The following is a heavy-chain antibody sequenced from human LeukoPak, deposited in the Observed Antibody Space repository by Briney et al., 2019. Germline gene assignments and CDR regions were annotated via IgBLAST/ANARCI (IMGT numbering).Heavy chain of an antibody. Sequence: SQTLSLTRTVSGGSISSGSYYWSCIRHPAGKGLEWIGRVYTSGSTNYNPSLKSRATMSVDTSKNQFSLKLSSVTAADTAVYYCARAWGDGYNFAYYYYMDVWGKGTTVTVSS. V-gene: IGHV4-61*02. CDR2: VYTSGST. J-gene: IGHJ6*03. CDR1: GGSISSGSYY. CDR3: ARAWGDGYNFAYYYYMDV. D-gene: IGHD5-24*01.